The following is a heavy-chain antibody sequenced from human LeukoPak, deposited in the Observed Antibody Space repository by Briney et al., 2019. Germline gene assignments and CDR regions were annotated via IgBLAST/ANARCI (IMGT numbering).Heavy chain of an antibody. CDR3: ARESGSGSQIDY. CDR1: GFTFISYW. CDR2: INSDGSST. J-gene: IGHJ4*02. D-gene: IGHD3-10*01. Sequence: GGSLRLSCAASGFTFISYWMHWVRQVPGKGLVWVSRINSDGSSTSYADSVKGRFTISRDNAKSTLYLQMNSLRAEDTAVYYCARESGSGSQIDYWGQGTLVTVSS. V-gene: IGHV3-74*01.